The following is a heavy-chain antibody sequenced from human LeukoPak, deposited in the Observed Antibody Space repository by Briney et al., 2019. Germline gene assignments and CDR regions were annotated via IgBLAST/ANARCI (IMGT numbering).Heavy chain of an antibody. J-gene: IGHJ6*03. V-gene: IGHV3-13*01. CDR3: ARGPPRGKYYYMDV. CDR2: IGTASDT. D-gene: IGHD1-1*01. CDR1: GFTFSSFD. Sequence: GGSLRLSCAASGFTFSSFDMHWVRQPTGQRLQWVSTIGTASDTYYPGSVEGRFTLSRDNAKNSLYLQMNSLTAGDTAVYYCARGPPRGKYYYMDVWGKGTTVTVSS.